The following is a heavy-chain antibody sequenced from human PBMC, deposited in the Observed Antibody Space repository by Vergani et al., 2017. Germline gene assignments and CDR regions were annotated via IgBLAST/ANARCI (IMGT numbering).Heavy chain of an antibody. Sequence: VQLVESGGGVVKPGGSLRLSCAASGFTLSSYSMNWVRQAPGKGLEWVSSISSSSSYIYYADSVKGRFTISRDNAKNSLYLQMNSLRAEDTAVYYCAREGGGYCTNGVCYTYYYYGMDVWGQGTTVTVSS. CDR2: ISSSSSYI. CDR3: AREGGGYCTNGVCYTYYYYGMDV. D-gene: IGHD2-8*01. V-gene: IGHV3-21*01. J-gene: IGHJ6*02. CDR1: GFTLSSYS.